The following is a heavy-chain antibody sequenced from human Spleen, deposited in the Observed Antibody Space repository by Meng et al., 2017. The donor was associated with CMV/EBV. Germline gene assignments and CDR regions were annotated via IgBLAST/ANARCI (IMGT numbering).Heavy chain of an antibody. Sequence: GESVSNIIYYWSWIRQPPGNGLEWIGYIYYSGSTTYTTYNSSVESRVTISADTSKNQFSLKLRSVTAADTAIYYCARGYYPTWFDPWGQGTLVTVSS. V-gene: IGHV4-61*01. CDR2: IYYSGST. CDR3: ARGYYPTWFDP. CDR1: GESVSNIIYY. D-gene: IGHD2-21*01. J-gene: IGHJ5*02.